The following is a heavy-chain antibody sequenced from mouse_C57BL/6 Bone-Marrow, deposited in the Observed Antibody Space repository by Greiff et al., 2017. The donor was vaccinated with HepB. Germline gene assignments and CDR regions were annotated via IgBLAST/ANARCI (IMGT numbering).Heavy chain of an antibody. V-gene: IGHV14-4*01. CDR3: TTLGAY. CDR2: IDPETGDT. Sequence: VQLQQSGAELVRPGASVKLSCTASGFNIKDDYMHWVKQRPEQGLEWIGWIDPETGDTEYASKFQGKATITADTSSNTAYLRHSSLTSEDTAVYYCTTLGAYWGQGTLVTVSA. CDR1: GFNIKDDY. J-gene: IGHJ3*01.